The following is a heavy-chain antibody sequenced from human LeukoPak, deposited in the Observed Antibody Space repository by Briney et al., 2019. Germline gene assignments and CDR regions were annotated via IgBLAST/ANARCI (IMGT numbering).Heavy chain of an antibody. Sequence: ASVKVSCKASGYAFTSYKINWVRQATGQGLEWMGWINPNSGNTGNAQKFQGRVTITRNSSISTAYMELSSLRSDDTAVYYCARPLRMASSPMDYYYGMDVWGQGTTVTVSS. CDR3: ARPLRMASSPMDYYYGMDV. D-gene: IGHD2-2*01. V-gene: IGHV1-8*03. CDR2: INPNSGNT. CDR1: GYAFTSYK. J-gene: IGHJ6*02.